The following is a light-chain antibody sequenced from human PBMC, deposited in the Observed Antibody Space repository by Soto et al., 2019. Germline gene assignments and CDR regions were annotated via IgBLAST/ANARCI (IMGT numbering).Light chain of an antibody. CDR1: QSVSSR. CDR3: QQYVTSAIT. V-gene: IGKV3-20*01. CDR2: GAS. J-gene: IGKJ5*01. Sequence: EIVLTQSPGTLSLSPGEIATLSFRASQSVSSRLAWYQQKPGQAPRLLISGASSRATGIPDRFSGSGSGTDFTLTISRLEPEDFALYYCQQYVTSAITFGQGTRLEI.